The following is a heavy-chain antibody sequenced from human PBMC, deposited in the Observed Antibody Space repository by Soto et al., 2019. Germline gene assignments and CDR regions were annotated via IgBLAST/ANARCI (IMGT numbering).Heavy chain of an antibody. CDR3: ARSLGYCSGGSCYISPGNDLLFDP. Sequence: GASVKVSCKASGGTFSSYTISWVRQAPGQGLEWMGRIIPILGIANYAQKFQGRVTITADKSTSTAYMELSSLRSEDTAVYYCARSLGYCSGGSCYISPGNDLLFDPWGQGTLVTVSS. CDR1: GGTFSSYT. J-gene: IGHJ5*02. D-gene: IGHD2-15*01. CDR2: IIPILGIA. V-gene: IGHV1-69*02.